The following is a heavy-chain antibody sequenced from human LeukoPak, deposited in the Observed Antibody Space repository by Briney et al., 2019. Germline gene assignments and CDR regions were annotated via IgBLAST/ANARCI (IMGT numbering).Heavy chain of an antibody. J-gene: IGHJ4*02. CDR3: ARDVGTTGWHTFDY. V-gene: IGHV6-1*01. D-gene: IGHD6-19*01. CDR1: GDSLSSNNGA. Sequence: SQTLSLTCAISGDSLSSNNGAWNWIRQSPSRGLEWLGRTYYRSKWYNDYAASIQGRITINPDTSKNQFSLQLYSVTPEDTAVYYCARDVGTTGWHTFDYWGQGTLVTVSS. CDR2: TYYRSKWYN.